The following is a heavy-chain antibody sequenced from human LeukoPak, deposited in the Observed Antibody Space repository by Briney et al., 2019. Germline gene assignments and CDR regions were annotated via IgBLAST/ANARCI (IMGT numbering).Heavy chain of an antibody. V-gene: IGHV3-21*05. D-gene: IGHD5-24*01. CDR3: AKMATISSRGAFDI. CDR1: GFTFSSYT. CDR2: IMRTAADVT. Sequence: GGSLRLSCAASGFTFSSYTMNWVRQAPGKGLEWISYIMRTAADVTSYADSVEGRFTISRDNAKNSLYLQMNSLRAEDTAVYYCAKMATISSRGAFDIWGQGTLVTVSS. J-gene: IGHJ3*02.